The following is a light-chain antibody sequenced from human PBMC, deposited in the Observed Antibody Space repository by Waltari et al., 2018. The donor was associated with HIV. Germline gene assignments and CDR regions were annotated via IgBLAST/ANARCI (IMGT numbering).Light chain of an antibody. Sequence: QSVLTQPPSASGTLGQRVTISCPGSSSNVGRKPVYWFQQVPGTAPKLLIYRDYRRSSVIPARVAGSKSGASASISISGLRSEDEAGYCCGAWEDSMSGYVFGTGTKVGVL. V-gene: IGLV1-47*01. J-gene: IGLJ1*01. CDR2: RDY. CDR1: SSNVGRKP. CDR3: GAWEDSMSGYV.